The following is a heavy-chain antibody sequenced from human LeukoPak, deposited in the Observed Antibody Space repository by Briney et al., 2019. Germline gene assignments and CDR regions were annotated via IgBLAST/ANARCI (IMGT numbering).Heavy chain of an antibody. V-gene: IGHV4-59*01. CDR1: GGSISTYY. CDR2: IYYSGST. Sequence: SETLSLTCTVSGGSISTYYWTWVRQPPGKGLEWIGYIYYSGSTNYNPSLKSRVTISVDTSKNQFSLKLSSMTAADTAVYYCARVRYSSSWYWFDPWGQGTLVTVSS. D-gene: IGHD6-13*01. J-gene: IGHJ5*02. CDR3: ARVRYSSSWYWFDP.